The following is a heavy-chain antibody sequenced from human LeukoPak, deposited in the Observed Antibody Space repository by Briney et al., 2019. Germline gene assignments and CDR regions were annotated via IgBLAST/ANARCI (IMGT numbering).Heavy chain of an antibody. Sequence: GASVKVSCKASGGTFSSYAISWVRQAPGQGLEWMGGIIPIFGTANYAQKFQGRVTITADESTSTAYMELSSLRSEDTAVYYCARKVTGCSSTSCGPAFDIWGQGTMVTVSS. CDR1: GGTFSSYA. D-gene: IGHD2-2*01. J-gene: IGHJ3*02. CDR2: IIPIFGTA. CDR3: ARKVTGCSSTSCGPAFDI. V-gene: IGHV1-69*13.